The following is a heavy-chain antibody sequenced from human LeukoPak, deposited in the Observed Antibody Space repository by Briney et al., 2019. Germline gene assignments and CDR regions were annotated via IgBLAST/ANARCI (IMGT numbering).Heavy chain of an antibody. V-gene: IGHV3-74*01. J-gene: IGHJ6*02. D-gene: IGHD6-13*01. CDR3: ARAGEAAAGYYYYGMDV. CDR2: INSDGSST. CDR1: GFTFSSYW. Sequence: GGSLRLSCAASGFTFSSYWMPWVRQAPGKGLVWVSRINSDGSSTSYADSVKGRFTISRDNAKNTLYLQMNSLRAEDTAVYYCARAGEAAAGYYYYGMDVWGQGTTVTVSS.